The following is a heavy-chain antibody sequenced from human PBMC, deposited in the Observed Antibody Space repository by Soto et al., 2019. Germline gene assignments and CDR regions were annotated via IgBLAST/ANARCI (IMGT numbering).Heavy chain of an antibody. D-gene: IGHD3-10*01. CDR1: GFTISSYS. V-gene: IGHV3-48*01. Sequence: GGSLRLSCAVSGFTISSYSMNWVRQAPGKGLEWVSYISSSSGTIYYADSVKGRFTISRDNANNSLYLQMKSLRAEDTAVYYCARVVYGSGSPVDYWGLGTLVTVSS. CDR3: ARVVYGSGSPVDY. J-gene: IGHJ4*02. CDR2: ISSSSGTI.